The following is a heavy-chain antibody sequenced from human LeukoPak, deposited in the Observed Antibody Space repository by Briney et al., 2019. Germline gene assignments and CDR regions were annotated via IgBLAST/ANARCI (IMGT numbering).Heavy chain of an antibody. Sequence: GGSLRLSCAASGFTFSSFTMNWVRQAPGRGLEWVSSITSSSGYIHYADSAKGRFTISRDNAKNSLYLQMNSLRAEDTAVYYCARGVSFRMVGTATDFDYWGQGTLVTVSS. J-gene: IGHJ4*02. CDR1: GFTFSSFT. CDR3: ARGVSFRMVGTATDFDY. CDR2: ITSSSGYI. D-gene: IGHD2-21*02. V-gene: IGHV3-21*06.